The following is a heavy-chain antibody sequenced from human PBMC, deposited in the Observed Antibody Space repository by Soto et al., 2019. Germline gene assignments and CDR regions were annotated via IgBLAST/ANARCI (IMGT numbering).Heavy chain of an antibody. J-gene: IGHJ4*02. CDR2: INQDGSEK. V-gene: IGHV3-7*01. CDR1: GFTFSSQW. Sequence: XGSLRLSCADSGFTFSSQWMDWVRQAPGKGLEWVANINQDGSEKHYVDSVKGRFTISRDNAKNSLYLQMNSLTAEDSALYYCSPALNYWGQGTLVTVSS. D-gene: IGHD2-2*01. CDR3: SPALNY.